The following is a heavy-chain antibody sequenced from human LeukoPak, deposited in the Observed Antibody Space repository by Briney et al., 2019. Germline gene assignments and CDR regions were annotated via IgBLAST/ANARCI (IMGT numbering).Heavy chain of an antibody. CDR1: GGSISSSSYY. D-gene: IGHD2-2*01. CDR3: ARRLGPAAQFRGIWFDP. V-gene: IGHV4-39*01. CDR2: VYYSGST. J-gene: IGHJ5*02. Sequence: SETLSLTCTVSGGSISSSSYYWGWIRQPPGKGLEWIGSVYYSGSTYYNPSLKSRVTISVDTSKNQFSLKLSSVTAADTAVYYCARRLGPAAQFRGIWFDPWGQGTLVTVSS.